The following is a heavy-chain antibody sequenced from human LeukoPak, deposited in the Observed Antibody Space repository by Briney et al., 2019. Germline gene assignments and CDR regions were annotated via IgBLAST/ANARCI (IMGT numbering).Heavy chain of an antibody. D-gene: IGHD6-19*01. CDR1: GYTFTGYY. CDR3: AISYGRVAGTDFDY. V-gene: IGHV1-2*02. Sequence: GASVRVSCKASGYTFTGYYMHWVRQAPGQGREWMGWMNPSSGERKYVQSFQGRVTLTRDTSITTAYMELSSLTSNDTAVYYCAISYGRVAGTDFDYWGQGTLVSVAS. J-gene: IGHJ4*02. CDR2: MNPSSGER.